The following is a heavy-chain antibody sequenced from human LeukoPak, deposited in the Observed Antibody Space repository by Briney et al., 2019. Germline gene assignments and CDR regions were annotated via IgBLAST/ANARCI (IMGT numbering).Heavy chain of an antibody. CDR3: AKFGVWFGDFYYYYMDV. J-gene: IGHJ6*03. CDR2: ISGSGGST. CDR1: GVTFSSYA. D-gene: IGHD3-10*01. V-gene: IGHV3-23*01. Sequence: GGSLRLSCEASGVTFSSYAMSWVRQAPGRAREWVSAISGSGGSTYYADSVKGRFTISRDNSKNTLYLQMNSLRAEDTAVYYCAKFGVWFGDFYYYYMDVWGKGTTVTVSS.